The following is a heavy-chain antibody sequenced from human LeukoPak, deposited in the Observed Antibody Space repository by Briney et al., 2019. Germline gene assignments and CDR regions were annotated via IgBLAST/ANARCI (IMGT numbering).Heavy chain of an antibody. CDR3: ARAYYYGSGSYGLDY. D-gene: IGHD3-10*01. J-gene: IGHJ4*02. V-gene: IGHV4-30-2*01. CDR2: IYHSGST. Sequence: SQTLSLTCAVSGGSISSGGYSWSWIRQPPGKGLEWIGYIYHSGSTYYNPSLKSRVTISVDRSKNQFSLKLTSVTAADTAVYYCARAYYYGSGSYGLDYWGQGTLVTVSS. CDR1: GGSISSGGYS.